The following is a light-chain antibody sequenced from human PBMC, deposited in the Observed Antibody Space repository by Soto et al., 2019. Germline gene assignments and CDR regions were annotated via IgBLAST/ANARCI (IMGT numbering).Light chain of an antibody. J-gene: IGKJ5*01. CDR1: QGISNY. V-gene: IGKV1-9*01. CDR3: QQLKSYVT. Sequence: IQLTQSPSSLSASVGDRVTIICRASQGISNYLAWYQQKPGKTPRLLIYGATTLQSGVPSRFSGSGSGTDFALTISSLQPEDFATYYCQQLKSYVTFGQGTRLEIK. CDR2: GAT.